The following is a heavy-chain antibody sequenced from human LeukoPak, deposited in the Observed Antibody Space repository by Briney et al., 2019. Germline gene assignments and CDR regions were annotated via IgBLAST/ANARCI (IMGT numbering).Heavy chain of an antibody. J-gene: IGHJ4*02. CDR2: VSETGGRT. D-gene: IGHD6-13*01. Sequence: SGGSLRLSCAASGFSFSSYAMGWVRQAPGKGLEWVSTVSETGGRTYYADSVKGRFTMSRDNSRNTLYLQMNSLRADDTAVYYCAKEGRPNSGGGYFDYWGQGTRVTVSS. CDR1: GFSFSSYA. V-gene: IGHV3-23*01. CDR3: AKEGRPNSGGGYFDY.